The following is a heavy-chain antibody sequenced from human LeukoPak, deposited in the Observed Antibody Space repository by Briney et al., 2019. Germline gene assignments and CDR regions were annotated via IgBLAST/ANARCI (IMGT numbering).Heavy chain of an antibody. CDR1: GFTFNSYE. CDR3: ARGRSRERAYGMDV. Sequence: PGGTLRLSCAASGFTFNSYEMHWVRQAAGTGLEGVAVISYYGSNKYYADFVKGRFTFSRDNSKNTVHLQMNSLRAEDTAVYYCARGRSRERAYGMDVWGPGTTVTVSS. D-gene: IGHD6-6*01. CDR2: ISYYGSNK. V-gene: IGHV3-30-3*01. J-gene: IGHJ6*02.